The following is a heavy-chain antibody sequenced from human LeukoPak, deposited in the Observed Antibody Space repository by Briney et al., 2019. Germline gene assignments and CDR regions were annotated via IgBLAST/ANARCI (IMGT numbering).Heavy chain of an antibody. CDR1: GFTFSSYE. Sequence: GGSLRLSCAASGFTFSSYEMNWVRQAPGKGLEWVSYISSSGRSIYYADSVKGRFTISRDNAKNSLYLQMNSLRAEDTAVYYCARGHPYYDILTGYYIPRNFDYWGQGTLVTVSS. D-gene: IGHD3-9*01. V-gene: IGHV3-48*03. CDR2: ISSSGRSI. CDR3: ARGHPYYDILTGYYIPRNFDY. J-gene: IGHJ4*02.